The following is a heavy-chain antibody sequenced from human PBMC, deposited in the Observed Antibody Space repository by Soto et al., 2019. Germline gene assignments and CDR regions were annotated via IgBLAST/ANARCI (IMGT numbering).Heavy chain of an antibody. J-gene: IGHJ3*02. V-gene: IGHV4-31*03. CDR2: IYYSGST. Sequence: SETLSLTCTVSGGSISSGGYYWSWIRQHPGKGLEWIGYIYYSGSTYYNPSLKSRVTISVDTSKNQFSLKLSSVTAADTAVYYCARVTHYSSGWYLSAFDIWGQGTMVTVSS. CDR1: GGSISSGGYY. D-gene: IGHD6-19*01. CDR3: ARVTHYSSGWYLSAFDI.